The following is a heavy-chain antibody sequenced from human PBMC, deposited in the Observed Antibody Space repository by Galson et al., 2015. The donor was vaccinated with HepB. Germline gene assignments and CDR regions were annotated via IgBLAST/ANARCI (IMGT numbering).Heavy chain of an antibody. D-gene: IGHD3-9*01. CDR1: GFTFSSYV. CDR2: ISSSSSYI. J-gene: IGHJ6*02. V-gene: IGHV3-21*04. Sequence: SLRLSCAASGFTFSSYVMSWVRQAPGKGLEWVSSISSSSSYIYYADSVKGRFTISRDNAKNSLYLQMNSLRAEDTAVYYCAKDGLRYFDWLPRGRVWGQGTTVTVSS. CDR3: AKDGLRYFDWLPRGRV.